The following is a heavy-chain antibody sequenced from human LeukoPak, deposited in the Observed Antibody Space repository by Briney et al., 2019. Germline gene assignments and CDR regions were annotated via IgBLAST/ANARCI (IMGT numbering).Heavy chain of an antibody. D-gene: IGHD4-17*01. Sequence: SETLSLTCAVYGGSFSGYYWSWIRQPPGKGLEWIGEINHSGSTNYNPSLKSRVTISVDTSKNQFSLKLSSVTAADTAVYYCARGLSGHGDYLPFDYWGQGTPVTVSS. J-gene: IGHJ4*02. CDR3: ARGLSGHGDYLPFDY. V-gene: IGHV4-34*01. CDR1: GGSFSGYY. CDR2: INHSGST.